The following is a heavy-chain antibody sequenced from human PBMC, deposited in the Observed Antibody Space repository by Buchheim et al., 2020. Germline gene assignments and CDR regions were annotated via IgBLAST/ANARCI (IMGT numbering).Heavy chain of an antibody. CDR1: GGSISSYY. CDR3: ARGLNYSDDAFDI. D-gene: IGHD2-21*01. J-gene: IGHJ3*02. Sequence: QVQLQESGPGLVKPSETLSLTCTVSGGSISSYYWSWIRQPPGKGLEWIGYIYYSGITNYNPSLKSRVTISVDTSKNQFSLKLSSVTAADTAVYYCARGLNYSDDAFDIWGQGT. V-gene: IGHV4-59*01. CDR2: IYYSGIT.